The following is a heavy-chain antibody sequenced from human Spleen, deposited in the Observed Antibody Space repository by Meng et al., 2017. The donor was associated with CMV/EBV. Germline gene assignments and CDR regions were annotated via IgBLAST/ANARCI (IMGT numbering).Heavy chain of an antibody. V-gene: IGHV1-2*02. Sequence: KGSCKASGYTLTGYYLHWVRQAPGQGLEWMGWINPNSGDTNYAQRFQGRVTMTRDTSISTAYMELNRLRSDDTAVYYCARDWARGDYWGQGTLVTVSS. CDR1: GYTLTGYY. J-gene: IGHJ4*02. D-gene: IGHD3-10*01. CDR3: ARDWARGDY. CDR2: INPNSGDT.